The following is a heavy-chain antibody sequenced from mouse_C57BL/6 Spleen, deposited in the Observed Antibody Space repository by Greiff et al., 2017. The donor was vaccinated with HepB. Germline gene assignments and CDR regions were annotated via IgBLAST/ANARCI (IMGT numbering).Heavy chain of an antibody. J-gene: IGHJ3*01. V-gene: IGHV3-6*01. Sequence: ESGPGLVKPSQSLSLTCSVTGYSITSGYYWNWIRQFPGNKLEWMGYISYDGSNNYNPSLKNRISITRDTSKNQFFLKLNSVTTEDTATYYCAREGIYDGYYPLAYWGQGTLVTVSA. D-gene: IGHD2-3*01. CDR2: ISYDGSN. CDR1: GYSITSGYY. CDR3: AREGIYDGYYPLAY.